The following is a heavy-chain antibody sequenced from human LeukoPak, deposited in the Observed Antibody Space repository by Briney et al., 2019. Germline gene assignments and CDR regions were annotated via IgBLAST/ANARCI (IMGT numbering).Heavy chain of an antibody. CDR2: ISSSSSYI. CDR1: GFTFSSYS. J-gene: IGHJ4*02. V-gene: IGHV3-21*01. D-gene: IGHD1-26*01. CDR3: ARGGSGSYFFDY. Sequence: PGGSLRLSCAASGFTFSSYSMSWVRQAPGKGLEWVSSISSSSSYIYYADSVKGRFTISRDNAKNSLYLQMNSLRAEDTAVYYCARGGSGSYFFDYWGQGTLVTVSS.